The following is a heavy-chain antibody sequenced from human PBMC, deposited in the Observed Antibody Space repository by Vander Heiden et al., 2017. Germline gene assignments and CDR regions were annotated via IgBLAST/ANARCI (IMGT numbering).Heavy chain of an antibody. CDR2: INWNGGST. CDR3: ARGGYSSGWAYYYYGMDV. D-gene: IGHD6-19*01. J-gene: IGHJ6*02. V-gene: IGHV3-20*04. Sequence: EVPLVESGGGLVRPGGSLRLRCAASGFTFADSGMSWARQAPGEGLEWVSGINWNGGSTGYADSVKGRFTISRDNAKNSLYLQMNSLRAEDTALYYCARGGYSSGWAYYYYGMDVWGQGTTVTVSS. CDR1: GFTFADSG.